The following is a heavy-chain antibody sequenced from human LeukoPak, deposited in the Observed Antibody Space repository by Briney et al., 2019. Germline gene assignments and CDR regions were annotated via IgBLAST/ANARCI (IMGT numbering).Heavy chain of an antibody. CDR3: ARVVVVPDAIYSDY. D-gene: IGHD2-2*01. V-gene: IGHV1-8*02. CDR1: GYTFTSYG. J-gene: IGHJ4*02. Sequence: ASVKVSCKASGYTFTSYGISWVRQAPGQGLEWMGWMNPNSSNTGYAQEFQGRVTMTRNTSIRTAYMELSSLRSEDTAVYYCARVVVVPDAIYSDYWGQGTLVTVSS. CDR2: MNPNSSNT.